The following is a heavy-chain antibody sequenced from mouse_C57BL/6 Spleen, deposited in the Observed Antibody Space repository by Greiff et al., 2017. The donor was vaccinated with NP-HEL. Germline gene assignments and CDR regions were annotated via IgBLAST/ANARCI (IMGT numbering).Heavy chain of an antibody. J-gene: IGHJ2*01. Sequence: QVQLKQPGAELVKPGASVKLSCKASGYTFTSYWMHWVKQRPGQGLEWIGMIHPNSGSTNYNEKFKSKATLTVDKSSSTAYMQLSSLTSEDSAVYYCARSFITTVVADYWGQGTTLTVSS. CDR3: ARSFITTVVADY. CDR2: IHPNSGST. V-gene: IGHV1-64*01. D-gene: IGHD1-1*01. CDR1: GYTFTSYW.